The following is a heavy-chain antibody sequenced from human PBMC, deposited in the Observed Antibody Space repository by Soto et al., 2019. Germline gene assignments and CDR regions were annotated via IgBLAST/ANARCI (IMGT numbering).Heavy chain of an antibody. Sequence: ASVKVSCKASGYTFTSYGINWVRQATGQGLEWMGWMNPNSGNTGYAQKFQGRVTMTRNTSISTAYMELSSLRSEDTAVYYCALVPVRNARGAGYWCQGTLVTVSS. V-gene: IGHV1-8*01. CDR2: MNPNSGNT. D-gene: IGHD3-10*01. CDR1: GYTFTSYG. CDR3: ALVPVRNARGAGY. J-gene: IGHJ4*02.